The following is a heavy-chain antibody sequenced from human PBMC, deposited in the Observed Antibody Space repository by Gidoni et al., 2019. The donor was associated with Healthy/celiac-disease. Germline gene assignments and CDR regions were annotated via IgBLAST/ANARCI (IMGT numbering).Heavy chain of an antibody. CDR1: GYTFTSYG. V-gene: IGHV1-18*04. CDR2: ISAYNGNP. CDR3: ARDYDFWSGYYGIVD. J-gene: IGHJ4*02. D-gene: IGHD3-3*01. Sequence: QVQLVQSGAEVKKPGASVKVSCKASGYTFTSYGISWVRQAPGQGLEWMGWISAYNGNPNYAQKLQGRVTMTTDTSTSTAYMELRSLRADDTAVYYCARDYDFWSGYYGIVDWGQGTLVTVSS.